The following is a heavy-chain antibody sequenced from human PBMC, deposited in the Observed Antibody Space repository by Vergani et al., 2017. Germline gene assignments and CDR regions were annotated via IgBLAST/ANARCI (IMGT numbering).Heavy chain of an antibody. J-gene: IGHJ4*02. V-gene: IGHV3-33*06. CDR1: GFTFSSYG. CDR2: IWYDGSNK. CDR3: AKAPLYDSSGVGLDY. D-gene: IGHD3-22*01. Sequence: VQLVETGGGLIQPGGSLRLSCAASGFTFSSYGMHWVRQAPGKGLEWVAVIWYDGSNKYYADSVKGRFTISRDNSKNTLYLQMNSLRAEDTAVYYCAKAPLYDSSGVGLDYWGQGTLVTVSS.